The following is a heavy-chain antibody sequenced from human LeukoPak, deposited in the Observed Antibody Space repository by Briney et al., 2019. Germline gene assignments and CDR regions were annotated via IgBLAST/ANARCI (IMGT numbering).Heavy chain of an antibody. V-gene: IGHV3-23*01. CDR3: AKDQKSGSYFYRVWVFDY. D-gene: IGHD1-26*01. CDR1: GFTFSSYA. J-gene: IGHJ4*02. CDR2: ISGSGGST. Sequence: GGSLRLSCAASGFTFSSYAMSWVRQAPGKGLEWVSAISGSGGSTYYADSVKGRFTISRDNSKNTLYLQMNSLRAEDTAVYYCAKDQKSGSYFYRVWVFDYWGQGTLVTVSS.